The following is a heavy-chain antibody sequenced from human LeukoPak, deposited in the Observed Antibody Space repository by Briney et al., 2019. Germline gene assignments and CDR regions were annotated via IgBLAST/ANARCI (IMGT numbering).Heavy chain of an antibody. D-gene: IGHD6-6*01. J-gene: IGHJ4*02. V-gene: IGHV5-51*01. Sequence: GESLKISCKGSGYSFTSYWIGWVRQMPGKGLEWMGVIYPGDSDTRYRPSFQGQVTISADKSTSTAYLQWSSLKASDTAMYYCARRYSSSSLDYWGQGTLVTVSS. CDR1: GYSFTSYW. CDR3: ARRYSSSSLDY. CDR2: IYPGDSDT.